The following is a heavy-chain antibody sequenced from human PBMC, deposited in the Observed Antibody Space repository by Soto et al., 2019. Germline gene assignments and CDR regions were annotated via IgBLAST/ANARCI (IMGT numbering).Heavy chain of an antibody. CDR1: GFTFSSYA. D-gene: IGHD5-18*01. CDR2: ISGSGGST. Sequence: GGSLRLSCAASGFTFSSYAMSWVRQAPGKGLEWVSAISGSGGSTYYADSVKGRFTISRDNSKNTLYLQMNSLRAEDTAVYYCAKHTAMPWGYYYYGMDVWGQGTTVTVSS. V-gene: IGHV3-23*01. J-gene: IGHJ6*02. CDR3: AKHTAMPWGYYYYGMDV.